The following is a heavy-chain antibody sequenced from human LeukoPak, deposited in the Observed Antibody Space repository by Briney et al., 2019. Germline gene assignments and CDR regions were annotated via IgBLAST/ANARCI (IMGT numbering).Heavy chain of an antibody. V-gene: IGHV3-48*03. Sequence: GGSLRLSCAASGFTFSSYEMKWVRQAPGKGLEWVSYISSSGSTIYYADSVKGRFTISRDNAKNSLYLQMNSLRAEDTAVYYCARESIAKDYWGQGTLVTVSS. J-gene: IGHJ4*02. CDR3: ARESIAKDY. CDR2: ISSSGSTI. D-gene: IGHD6-6*01. CDR1: GFTFSSYE.